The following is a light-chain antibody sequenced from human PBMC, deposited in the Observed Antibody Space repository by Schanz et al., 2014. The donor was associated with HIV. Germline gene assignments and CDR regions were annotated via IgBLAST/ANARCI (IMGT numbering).Light chain of an antibody. CDR2: GAS. CDR3: QQYGSSPPWT. V-gene: IGKV3-20*01. J-gene: IGKJ1*01. CDR1: ESVNSNF. Sequence: EIVLTQSPGTLSLSPGERVTLSCWASESVNSNFLAWYQQKPGQAPRLLIYGASSRATGIPDRFSGSGSGTDFTLTISRLEPEDFAVYYCQQYGSSPPWTFGQGTKEEIK.